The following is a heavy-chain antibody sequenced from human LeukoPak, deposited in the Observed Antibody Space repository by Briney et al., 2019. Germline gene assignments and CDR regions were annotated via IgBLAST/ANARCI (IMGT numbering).Heavy chain of an antibody. D-gene: IGHD3-16*01. CDR2: INTDGSST. Sequence: GGSLRLSCAASGFTLSSYWMHWIRQLPGKGLVWVSRINTDGSSTSYADSVKGRFTISRDNAKNTLYLQMNSLRAEDTAVYYCARDRPGGFDPWGQGTLVTVSS. V-gene: IGHV3-74*01. CDR1: GFTLSSYW. CDR3: ARDRPGGFDP. J-gene: IGHJ5*02.